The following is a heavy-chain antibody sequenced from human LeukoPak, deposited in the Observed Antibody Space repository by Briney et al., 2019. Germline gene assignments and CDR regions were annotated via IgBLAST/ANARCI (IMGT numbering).Heavy chain of an antibody. CDR2: ISYDGSNK. CDR1: GFTFSSYA. D-gene: IGHD2-2*01. V-gene: IGHV3-30*04. J-gene: IGHJ6*03. CDR3: ASSTYYYYMDV. Sequence: GGSLRLSCAASGFTFSSYAMHWVRQAPGKGLEWVAVISYDGSNKYYADSVKGRFTISRDNSKNTLYLQMNSLRAEGTAVYYCASSTYYYYMDVWGKGTAVTVS.